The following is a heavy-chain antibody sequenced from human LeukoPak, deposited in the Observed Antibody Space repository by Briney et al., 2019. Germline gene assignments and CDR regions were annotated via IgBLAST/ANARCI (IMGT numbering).Heavy chain of an antibody. V-gene: IGHV1-2*06. CDR2: INPNSGGT. J-gene: IGHJ4*02. D-gene: IGHD3-22*01. CDR3: ARCYDSSGYYGGVDY. CDR1: GYTFTGYY. Sequence: GASVKVSCKASGYTFTGYYMHWVRHAPGQGLEWMGRINPNSGGTNYAQKFQCRVTMTRDTSISTAYMELSRLRSDDTAVYYCARCYDSSGYYGGVDYWGQGTLVTVSS.